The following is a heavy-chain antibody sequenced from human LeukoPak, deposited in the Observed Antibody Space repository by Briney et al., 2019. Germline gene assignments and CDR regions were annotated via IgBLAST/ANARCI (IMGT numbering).Heavy chain of an antibody. D-gene: IGHD6-13*01. V-gene: IGHV3-43*01. J-gene: IGHJ4*02. Sequence: RGGSLRHSCAAPGFTFYDDTMYSVRPAPGKGLGWGSLISWDGGSTYYAESVKGRFTISRDNSKNSLYLQMNSLRTEDTALYYCAKDVAAADTGGFDYWGQGTLVTVSS. CDR1: GFTFYDDT. CDR2: ISWDGGST. CDR3: AKDVAAADTGGFDY.